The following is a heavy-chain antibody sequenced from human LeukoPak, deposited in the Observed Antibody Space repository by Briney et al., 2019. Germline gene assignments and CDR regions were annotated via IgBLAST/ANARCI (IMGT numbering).Heavy chain of an antibody. CDR1: GYTLTELS. CDR3: AIETKPYYYDSSGYYGFDY. J-gene: IGHJ4*02. D-gene: IGHD3-22*01. Sequence: GASVKVSCKVSGYTLTELSMHWVRQAPGKGLEWMGGFDPEDGETIYAQKFQGRVTMTEDTSTDTAYMELSSLRSEDTAVYYCAIETKPYYYDSSGYYGFDYWGQGTLVTVSS. CDR2: FDPEDGET. V-gene: IGHV1-24*01.